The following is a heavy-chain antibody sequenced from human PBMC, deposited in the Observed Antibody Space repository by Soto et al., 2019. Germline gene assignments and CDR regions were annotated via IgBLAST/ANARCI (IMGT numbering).Heavy chain of an antibody. CDR3: ARDFAKRKRVGADDFEF. D-gene: IGHD1-1*01. CDR2: IIPILGTS. J-gene: IGHJ4*02. Sequence: QVQLVQSEAEVKKPGSAVKVSCKTSGGTFSSYAFSWVRQAPGQGLEWMGRIIPILGTSNYAQKFQGRVTITADQSTSTAYMDLSSLRSEDTALYYCARDFAKRKRVGADDFEFWGQGTLVTVSS. V-gene: IGHV1-69*18. CDR1: GGTFSSYA.